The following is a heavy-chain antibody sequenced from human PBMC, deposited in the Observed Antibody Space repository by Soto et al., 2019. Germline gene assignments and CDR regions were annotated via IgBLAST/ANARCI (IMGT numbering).Heavy chain of an antibody. D-gene: IGHD1-26*01. V-gene: IGHV1-2*02. Sequence: ASVKASCKASGYTFTGHYIHWVRQAPEQGPEWMGEIGPESGATSYAQKFQGRVTMTRDMSITTVYMELNNLSPDHTAVHYSGRGRCGKIVVFYWGQRTPGTASS. J-gene: IGHJ4*02. CDR1: GYTFTGHY. CDR2: IGPESGAT. CDR3: GRGRCGKIVVFY.